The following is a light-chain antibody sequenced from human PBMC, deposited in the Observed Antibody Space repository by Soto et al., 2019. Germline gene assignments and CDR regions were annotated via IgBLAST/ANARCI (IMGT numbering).Light chain of an antibody. J-gene: IGKJ1*01. CDR3: QQRSNWLWT. CDR2: GAS. CDR1: QSVRSN. Sequence: EVVRAQSPATLSVSPGGRVTLPCRASQSVRSNLAWYQQKPGQAPRLLIYGASTRATGIPARFSGSGSGTEFTLTISSLQSEDFAVYYCQQRSNWLWTFGQGTKVDIK. V-gene: IGKV3-15*01.